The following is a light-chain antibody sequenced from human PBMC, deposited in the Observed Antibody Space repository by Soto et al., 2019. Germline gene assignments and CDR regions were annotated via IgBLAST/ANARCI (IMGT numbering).Light chain of an antibody. CDR3: TSYTSSITYV. CDR2: DVT. CDR1: SSDVGGYNF. V-gene: IGLV2-14*03. J-gene: IGLJ1*01. Sequence: QSALTQPASVSGSPGQSITISCTGTSSDVGGYNFVSWYQHHPGKAPKLIIYDVTNRPSGISNRFSGSKSGNTASLTISGLQAEDEADYYCTSYTSSITYVFGTGTKVPVL.